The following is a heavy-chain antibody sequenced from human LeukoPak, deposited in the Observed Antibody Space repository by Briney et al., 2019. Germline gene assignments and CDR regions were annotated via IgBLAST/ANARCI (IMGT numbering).Heavy chain of an antibody. CDR3: AKDISGGAAAANYAFDI. D-gene: IGHD6-13*01. CDR1: GVTFDDYA. V-gene: IGHV3-9*01. CDR2: ISWNSGSI. Sequence: GGSLRLSCAASGVTFDDYAMHWVRQAPGKGLEWVSGISWNSGSIGYADSVKGRFTISRDNAKNSLYLQMNSLRAEDTALYYCAKDISGGAAAANYAFDIWGQGTMVTVSS. J-gene: IGHJ3*02.